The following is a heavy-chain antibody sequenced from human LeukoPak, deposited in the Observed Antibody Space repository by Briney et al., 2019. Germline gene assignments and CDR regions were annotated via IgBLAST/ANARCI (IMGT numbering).Heavy chain of an antibody. V-gene: IGHV4-39*01. CDR3: ARRSRRDQLWHGMDV. J-gene: IGHJ6*02. CDR2: IYNSAST. Sequence: LETLPLTCTVSGGSLSSSIYYWGWVRQPPGKGLEWIGSIYNSASTYYNPSLKSRVTISVDTSKNQFSLKLNSVTAADTAVYYCARRSRRDQLWHGMDVWGQGTTLIVSS. CDR1: GGSLSSSIYY. D-gene: IGHD5-18*01.